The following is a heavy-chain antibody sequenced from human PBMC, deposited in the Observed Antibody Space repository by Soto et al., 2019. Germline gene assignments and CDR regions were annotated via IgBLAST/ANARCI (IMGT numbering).Heavy chain of an antibody. CDR2: IYYSGST. CDR3: ARDQTGTCSGGSCYYYYYYGMDV. J-gene: IGHJ6*02. V-gene: IGHV4-30-4*01. CDR1: GGCISSGDYY. D-gene: IGHD2-15*01. Sequence: PSETLSLTCTVSGGCISSGDYYWSWIRQPPGKGLEWIGYIYYSGSTYYNPSLKSRVTISVDTSKNQFSLKLSSVTAADTAVYYCARDQTGTCSGGSCYYYYYYGMDVWGQGTTVTAP.